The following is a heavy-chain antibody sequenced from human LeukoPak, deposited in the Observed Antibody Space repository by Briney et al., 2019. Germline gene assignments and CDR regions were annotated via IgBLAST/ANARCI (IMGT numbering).Heavy chain of an antibody. CDR3: ARDGVYDILTGRTYYMDV. J-gene: IGHJ6*03. Sequence: SETLSLTCTVSGGSISSYYWSWIRQPPGKGLEWIGYIYYSGSTNYNPSLKSRVTISVDTSKNQFSLKLSSVTAADTAVYYCARDGVYDILTGRTYYMDVWGKGTTVTVSS. D-gene: IGHD3-9*01. CDR2: IYYSGST. V-gene: IGHV4-59*01. CDR1: GGSISSYY.